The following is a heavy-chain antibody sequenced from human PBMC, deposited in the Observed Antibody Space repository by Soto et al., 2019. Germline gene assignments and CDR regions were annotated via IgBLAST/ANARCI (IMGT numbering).Heavy chain of an antibody. CDR1: GFTFRSFA. J-gene: IGHJ2*01. CDR3: ARWGPNWKGSWYSDL. D-gene: IGHD1-1*01. Sequence: EMQLMESGGGLMQPGGSLRLSCAASGFTFRSFAMTWVRQSPGKGLEWVASLSGSGGSKHVADDVKGRFTISRDNSNNTLFVQMSSLRVEDTAIDYCARWGPNWKGSWYSDLWGRGTLVAVSS. CDR2: LSGSGGSK. V-gene: IGHV3-23*01.